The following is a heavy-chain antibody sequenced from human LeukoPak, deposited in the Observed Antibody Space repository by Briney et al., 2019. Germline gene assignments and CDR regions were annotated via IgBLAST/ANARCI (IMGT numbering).Heavy chain of an antibody. CDR1: GFTFSDYY. CDR3: ARVFRSSGWRHFDY. CDR2: ISSSGSTI. J-gene: IGHJ4*02. D-gene: IGHD6-19*01. Sequence: GGSLRLSCAASGFTFSDYYMSLIRQAPGKGLEWVSYISSSGSTIYYADSVKGRFTISRDNAKNSLYLQMNSLRAEDTAVYYCARVFRSSGWRHFDYWGQGTLVTVSS. V-gene: IGHV3-11*04.